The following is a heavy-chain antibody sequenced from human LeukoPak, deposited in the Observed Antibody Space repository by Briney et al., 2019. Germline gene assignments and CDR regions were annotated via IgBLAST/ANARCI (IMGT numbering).Heavy chain of an antibody. CDR1: EYTFTGYH. Sequence: ASVKVSCKTSEYTFTGYHMHWVRQAPGQGLEWMGWINPNNGGTNYAQKLQGRVTMTRDTSIGTAYMELSSLRYDDTAVYYCGLVTSGNWWFDPWGQGTLVTVSS. CDR2: INPNNGGT. V-gene: IGHV1-2*02. J-gene: IGHJ5*02. D-gene: IGHD2-21*02. CDR3: GLVTSGNWWFDP.